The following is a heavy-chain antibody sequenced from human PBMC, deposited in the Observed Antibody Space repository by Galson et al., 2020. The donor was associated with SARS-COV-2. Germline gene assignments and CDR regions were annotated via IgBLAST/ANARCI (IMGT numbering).Heavy chain of an antibody. V-gene: IGHV3-30*04. J-gene: IGHJ6*03. Sequence: GGSLRLSCAASGFTFSSYSMAWVRQPPGKGLEWVATISNDGSNKYYADSVKGRLTISRDNSKNTLYLQMNSLGAEDTAVYYCAGDLGGCMDVWGKGTTVTVSS. CDR1: GFTFSSYS. CDR2: ISNDGSNK. CDR3: AGDLGGCMDV. D-gene: IGHD3-3*01.